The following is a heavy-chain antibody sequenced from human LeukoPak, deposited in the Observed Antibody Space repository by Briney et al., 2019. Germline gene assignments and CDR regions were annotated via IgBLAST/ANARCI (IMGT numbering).Heavy chain of an antibody. D-gene: IGHD3-22*01. V-gene: IGHV1-2*02. Sequence: AAGKFSCKASGYTFTFYYMDWVRQAPGQGLEWMGWINPNSGGTNYAQKFQCRVTMTWDTSISRAYMELSRLRSDVTEVYYCARDYDGSGYPHGWFDPWGQGTLVTVSS. CDR3: ARDYDGSGYPHGWFDP. J-gene: IGHJ5*02. CDR2: INPNSGGT. CDR1: GYTFTFYY.